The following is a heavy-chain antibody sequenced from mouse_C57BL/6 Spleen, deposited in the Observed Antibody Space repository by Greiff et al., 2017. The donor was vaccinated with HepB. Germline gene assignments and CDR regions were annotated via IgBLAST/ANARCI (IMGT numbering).Heavy chain of an antibody. J-gene: IGHJ3*01. V-gene: IGHV6-3*01. CDR1: GFTFSNYW. CDR3: SDGYFFAY. CDR2: IRLKSDNYAT. Sequence: DVMLVESGGGLVQPGGSMKLSCVASGFTFSNYWLNWVRKSPEKGLEWVAQIRLKSDNYATHYAESVKGRFTISRDDSKSSVYLQMNNLRAEDTGIYYCSDGYFFAYWGEGTLVTVSA. D-gene: IGHD2-3*01.